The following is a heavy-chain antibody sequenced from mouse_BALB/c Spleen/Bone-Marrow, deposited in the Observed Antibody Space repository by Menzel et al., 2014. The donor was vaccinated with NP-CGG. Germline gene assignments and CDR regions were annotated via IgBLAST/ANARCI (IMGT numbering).Heavy chain of an antibody. J-gene: IGHJ2*01. CDR2: ISYSGNA. CDR1: GDSITSSY. V-gene: IGHV3-8*02. CDR3: ARGNGYHFDY. Sequence: EVKVVESGPSLVKPSQTLSLTCSVTGDSITSSYWNWIRKFPGNKLEYMGYISYSGNAYYNPSLKSRISLTRDTSKNQYYLQLNSVTTEDTATYFCARGNGYHFDYWCQGTTLTVSS. D-gene: IGHD1-2*01.